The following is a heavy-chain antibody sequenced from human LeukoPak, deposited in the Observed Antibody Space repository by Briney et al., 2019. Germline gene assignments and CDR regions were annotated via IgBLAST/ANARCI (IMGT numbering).Heavy chain of an antibody. CDR1: GGSISSYY. CDR2: IYYSGST. Sequence: SETLSLTCTVSGGSISSYYWSWIRQPPGKGLEWIGYIYYSGSTNYNPSLKSRVTISIDTSKNQFSLELSSATAADTAVYYCASANNVYYFDFWGQGTLVTVSS. CDR3: ASANNVYYFDF. V-gene: IGHV4-59*08. D-gene: IGHD2-8*01. J-gene: IGHJ4*02.